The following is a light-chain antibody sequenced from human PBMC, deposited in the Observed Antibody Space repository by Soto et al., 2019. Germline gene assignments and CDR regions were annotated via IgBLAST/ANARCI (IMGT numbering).Light chain of an antibody. CDR3: EYYGTSIN. CDR1: QSIDNNH. Sequence: EIVLTHSPGTLSFSPLEIVTLSFSASQSIDNNHLCWYQQKPGQAPRLLIHGTSNRATGIPDRFSGSGSGTDFTLTFSRLEPEDFAVYYCEYYGTSINFGGGTKVDIK. J-gene: IGKJ4*01. V-gene: IGKV3-20*01. CDR2: GTS.